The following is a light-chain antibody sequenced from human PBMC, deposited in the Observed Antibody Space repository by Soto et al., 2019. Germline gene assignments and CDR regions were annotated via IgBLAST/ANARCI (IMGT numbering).Light chain of an antibody. V-gene: IGLV2-14*03. CDR1: SSDIGGYNY. CDR3: SSYTSSNSVV. CDR2: DVI. Sequence: QSVLTQPASVSGSPGQSITISCTGTSSDIGGYNYVTWYQQHPGKAPKLMIYDVINRPSGISNRVSGSKSGNTASLTISGLQAEDEADYYCSSYTSSNSVVFGGGNKLTVL. J-gene: IGLJ2*01.